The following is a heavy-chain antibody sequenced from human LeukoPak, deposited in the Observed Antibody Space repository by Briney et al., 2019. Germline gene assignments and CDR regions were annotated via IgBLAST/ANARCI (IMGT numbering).Heavy chain of an antibody. CDR2: IYYSGST. D-gene: IGHD3-16*02. CDR3: ASPQKTYDYIWGSYRSPFDY. CDR1: GGSISSSNYS. Sequence: PSETLSLTCTVSGGSISSSNYSWGWIRQPPGMGLEWIGSIYYSGSTYYNPSLKSRVTISVDTSKNQLSLKLSSVTAADTAVYYCASPQKTYDYIWGSYRSPFDYWGQGTLVTVSS. V-gene: IGHV4-39*07. J-gene: IGHJ4*02.